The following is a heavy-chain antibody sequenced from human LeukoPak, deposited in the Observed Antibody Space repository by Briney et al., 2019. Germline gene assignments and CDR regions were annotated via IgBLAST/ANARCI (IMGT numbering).Heavy chain of an antibody. CDR3: ARAQWNVNWFGP. CDR2: IIPILGIA. Sequence: XVKVSCKASGGTFSSYTISWVRQAPGQGLEWMGRIIPILGIANYAQKFQGRVTITADKSTSTAYMELSSLRSEDTAVYYCARAQWNVNWFGPWGQGTLVTVSS. J-gene: IGHJ5*02. D-gene: IGHD1-1*01. V-gene: IGHV1-69*02. CDR1: GGTFSSYT.